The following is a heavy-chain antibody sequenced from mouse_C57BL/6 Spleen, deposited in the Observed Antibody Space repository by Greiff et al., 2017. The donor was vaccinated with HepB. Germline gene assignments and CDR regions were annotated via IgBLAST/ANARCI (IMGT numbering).Heavy chain of an antibody. CDR1: GFTFSDYG. Sequence: EVKVVESGGGLVKPGGSLKLSCAASGFTFSDYGMHWVRQAPEKGLEWVAYISSGSSTIYYADTVKGRFTISRDNAKNTRFLQMTSLRSEDTAMYYCARPFYYGSPYYAMDYWGQGTSVTVSS. CDR2: ISSGSSTI. V-gene: IGHV5-17*01. D-gene: IGHD1-1*01. CDR3: ARPFYYGSPYYAMDY. J-gene: IGHJ4*01.